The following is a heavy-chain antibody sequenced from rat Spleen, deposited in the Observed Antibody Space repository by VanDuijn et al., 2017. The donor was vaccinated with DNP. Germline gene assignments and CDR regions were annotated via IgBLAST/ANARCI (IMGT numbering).Heavy chain of an antibody. CDR1: GYSITSSYR. CDR2: INSAGST. J-gene: IGHJ2*01. CDR3: ARLRTTGIIDY. D-gene: IGHD1-9*01. Sequence: EVQLQESGPGLVKPSQSLSLTCSVTGYSITSSYRWNWIRKFPGNKLEWMGYINSAGSTNYNPSLKSRISITRDTSKNQFFLQVNSVTTEDTATYYCARLRTTGIIDYWGQGVMVTVSS. V-gene: IGHV3-3*01.